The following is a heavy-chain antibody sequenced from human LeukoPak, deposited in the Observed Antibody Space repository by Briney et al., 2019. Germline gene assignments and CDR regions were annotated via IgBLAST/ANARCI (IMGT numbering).Heavy chain of an antibody. Sequence: PSETLSLTCTVSGGSISSGSYYWSWIRQPAGKGLEWIGRIYTSGSTNYNPSLKSRVTISVDTSKNQFSLKLSSVTAADTAVYYCARTLYYDILTGYSYYYYMDVWGKGTTVTVSS. V-gene: IGHV4-61*02. J-gene: IGHJ6*03. CDR3: ARTLYYDILTGYSYYYYMDV. CDR2: IYTSGST. D-gene: IGHD3-9*01. CDR1: GGSISSGSYY.